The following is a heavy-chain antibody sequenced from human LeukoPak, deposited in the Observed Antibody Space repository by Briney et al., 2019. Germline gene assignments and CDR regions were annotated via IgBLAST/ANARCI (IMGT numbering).Heavy chain of an antibody. Sequence: QPGGSLRLSCAASGFTFDGYGMSWVRHAPGKGLEWVSGITWNSDDMAYADSAKGRFTISRDNAKNCLYLQMNSLRVEDTALYYCTKVTDWRTGFDYWGQGTLVTVSS. J-gene: IGHJ4*02. CDR1: GFTFDGYG. D-gene: IGHD3-9*01. CDR2: ITWNSDDM. V-gene: IGHV3-9*01. CDR3: TKVTDWRTGFDY.